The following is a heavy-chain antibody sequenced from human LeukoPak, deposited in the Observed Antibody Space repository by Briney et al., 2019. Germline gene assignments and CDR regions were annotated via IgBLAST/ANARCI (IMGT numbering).Heavy chain of an antibody. Sequence: SETLSLTCTVSGDSISGTSHFWDWIRQPPGKGLEWIGSIYYSGSTYYNPSLKSRVTISVDTSKNQFSLKLSSVTAADTAVYYCANDDYWDQGTLVTVSS. J-gene: IGHJ4*02. CDR1: GDSISGTSHF. CDR3: ANDDY. V-gene: IGHV4-39*07. CDR2: IYYSGST.